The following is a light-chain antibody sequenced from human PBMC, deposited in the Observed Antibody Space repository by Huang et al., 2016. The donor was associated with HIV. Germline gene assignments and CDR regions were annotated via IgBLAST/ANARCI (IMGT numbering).Light chain of an antibody. J-gene: IGKJ1*01. CDR2: GAS. V-gene: IGKV3-20*01. Sequence: EIVMTQSPGTLSLSPGERAPLSCRASQRISSSFLAWFQQKPGQTPRLLIYGASSRATGIPDRFRGSGSGTDFTLTISRLEPDDFAVYYCQHYGSPPWTFGQGTKVEIK. CDR1: QRISSSF. CDR3: QHYGSPPWT.